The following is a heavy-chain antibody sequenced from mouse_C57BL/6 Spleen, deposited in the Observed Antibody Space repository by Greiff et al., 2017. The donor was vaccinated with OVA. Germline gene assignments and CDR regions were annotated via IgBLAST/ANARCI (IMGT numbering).Heavy chain of an antibody. CDR2: IYPGDGDT. Sequence: QVQLKESGPELVKPGASVKISCKASGYAFSSSWMNWVKQRPGKGLEWIGRIYPGDGDTKYNGKFKGKATLTADKSSSTAYMQLSSLTSEDSAVYFCALYDYDDWYFDVWGTGTTVTVSS. CDR1: GYAFSSSW. CDR3: ALYDYDDWYFDV. D-gene: IGHD2-4*01. J-gene: IGHJ1*03. V-gene: IGHV1-82*01.